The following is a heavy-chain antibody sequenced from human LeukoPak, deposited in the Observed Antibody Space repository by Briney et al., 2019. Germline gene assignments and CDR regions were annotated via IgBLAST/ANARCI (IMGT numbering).Heavy chain of an antibody. CDR1: GFTFSNYA. V-gene: IGHV3-23*01. CDR3: AKGVRQWELLDAFDF. CDR2: ISGSGGRT. J-gene: IGHJ3*01. D-gene: IGHD1-26*01. Sequence: GGSLRLSCAASGFTFSNYAMSWVRQAPGKGVEGVSGISGSGGRTYNADSVKGRFTISRDNSKNTLYLQMNSLRADDTAVYYCAKGVRQWELLDAFDFWGEGTMVTVSS.